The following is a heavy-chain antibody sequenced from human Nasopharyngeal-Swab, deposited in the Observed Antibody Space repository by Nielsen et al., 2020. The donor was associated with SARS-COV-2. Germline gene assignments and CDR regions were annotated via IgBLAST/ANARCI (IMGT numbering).Heavy chain of an antibody. Sequence: RQAPGQGLEWMGIINPSGGSTSYAQKFQGRVTMTRDTSTSTVYMELSSLRSEDTAVYYCASGYGSGRGKYFQHWGQGTLVTVSS. CDR3: ASGYGSGRGKYFQH. V-gene: IGHV1-46*01. D-gene: IGHD3-10*01. J-gene: IGHJ1*01. CDR2: INPSGGST.